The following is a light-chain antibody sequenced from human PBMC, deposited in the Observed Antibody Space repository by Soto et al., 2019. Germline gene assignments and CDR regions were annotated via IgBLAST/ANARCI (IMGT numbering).Light chain of an antibody. Sequence: ALRMTQSPSSFSASTGDRVTITCRASQGISSYLAWYQQKPGKAPKLLIYAAATLQRGAPSRFSASGSGTDFTLTISRLQSEDFATYYCQQYLSYPYTFCQGTKLEI. V-gene: IGKV1-8*01. CDR1: QGISSY. CDR2: AAA. CDR3: QQYLSYPYT. J-gene: IGKJ2*01.